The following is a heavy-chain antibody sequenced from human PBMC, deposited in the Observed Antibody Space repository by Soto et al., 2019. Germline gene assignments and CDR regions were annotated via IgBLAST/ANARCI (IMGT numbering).Heavy chain of an antibody. Sequence: QVQLVESGGGVVQPGRSLRLSCAASGFTFSDYAMHWVRQAPGKGLEWVAVISYDGSNKYYADSVKGRFTISRDNSKNTLYLQMNSLRADATAVYYCAKVPHIVVVTSIAYWFQGTLVTVSS. V-gene: IGHV3-30*18. J-gene: IGHJ4*02. D-gene: IGHD2-21*02. CDR1: GFTFSDYA. CDR2: ISYDGSNK. CDR3: AKVPHIVVVTSIAY.